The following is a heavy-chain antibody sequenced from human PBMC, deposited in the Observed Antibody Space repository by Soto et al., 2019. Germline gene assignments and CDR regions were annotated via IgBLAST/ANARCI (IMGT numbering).Heavy chain of an antibody. CDR1: GFTFSSYA. CDR3: AKDLPNSLGYYGSGSYGDY. D-gene: IGHD3-10*01. Sequence: GGSLRLSCAASGFTFSSYAMSWVRQAPGKGPEWVSAISGSGGSTYYADSVKGRLTISRDNSKNTLYLQMNSLRAEDTAVYYCAKDLPNSLGYYGSGSYGDYWGQGTLVTVSS. V-gene: IGHV3-23*01. J-gene: IGHJ4*02. CDR2: ISGSGGST.